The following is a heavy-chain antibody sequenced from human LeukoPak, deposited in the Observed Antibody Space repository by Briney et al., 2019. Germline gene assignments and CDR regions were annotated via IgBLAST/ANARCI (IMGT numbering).Heavy chain of an antibody. Sequence: ASVKVSCKTSGYTFTGHYIHWVRQAPGHGLQWVGWVNANNGATHCAQKLQDRVTMTRDTSISTAYMELSRLTSDDTAVYYCARDQNYYDTNTYYGIDCWGQGTLVTVSS. CDR1: GYTFTGHY. CDR2: VNANNGAT. J-gene: IGHJ4*02. D-gene: IGHD3-22*01. V-gene: IGHV1-2*02. CDR3: ARDQNYYDTNTYYGIDC.